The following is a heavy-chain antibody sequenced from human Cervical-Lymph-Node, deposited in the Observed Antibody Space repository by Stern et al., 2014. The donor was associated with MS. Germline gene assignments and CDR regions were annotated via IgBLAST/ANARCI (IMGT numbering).Heavy chain of an antibody. Sequence: VQLVESGGGLVKPGGSLRLSCAVSGFTFSAAWMNWVRQTPGKGMEWVGRIKTKSEGGTKDYAAPGTGTFSIPRAVSNEIMYMHMNNLKTEDTGFYYGTTRWPRTFFEYWGQGVLVAVSS. CDR2: IKTKSEGGTK. CDR1: GFTFSAAW. D-gene: IGHD5-24*01. CDR3: TTRWPRTFFEY. J-gene: IGHJ4*02. V-gene: IGHV3-15*01.